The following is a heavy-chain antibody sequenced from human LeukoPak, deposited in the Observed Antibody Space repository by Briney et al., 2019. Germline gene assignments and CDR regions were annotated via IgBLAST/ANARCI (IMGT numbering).Heavy chain of an antibody. J-gene: IGHJ5*02. CDR2: IYTSGST. D-gene: IGHD6-6*01. CDR1: GGSISSYY. Sequence: PPETLSLTCTVSGGSISSYYWSWIRQPAGKGLEWIGRIYTSGSTNYNPSLKSRVTMSVDTSKNQFSLKLSSVTAADTAVYYCARDPISSSSLINFDPWGQGTLVTVSS. V-gene: IGHV4-4*07. CDR3: ARDPISSSSLINFDP.